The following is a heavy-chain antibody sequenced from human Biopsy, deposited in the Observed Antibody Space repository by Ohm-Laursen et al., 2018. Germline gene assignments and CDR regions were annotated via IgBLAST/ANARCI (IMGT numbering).Heavy chain of an antibody. CDR3: AHGSGSYYKWDF. CDR2: VFDRGTT. Sequence: SETLSLTCTLSGDSITRSYWSWIRQSPGKGLEWIGHVFDRGTTSYNPSVRSRVTMSEDTSKKQFSLKMISVTAADTAIYYCAHGSGSYYKWDFWGRGILVTVSS. CDR1: GDSITRSY. V-gene: IGHV4-59*08. J-gene: IGHJ4*02. D-gene: IGHD3-10*01.